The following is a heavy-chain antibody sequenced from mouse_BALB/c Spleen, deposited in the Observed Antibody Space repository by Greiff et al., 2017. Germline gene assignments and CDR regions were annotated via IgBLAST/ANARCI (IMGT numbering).Heavy chain of an antibody. CDR3: ARVYGNYGFDY. Sequence: VQLKESGPGLVAPSQSLSITCTVSGFSLTGYGVNWVRQPPGKGLEWLGMIWGDGSTDYNSALKSRLSISKDNSKSQVFLKMNSLQTDDTARYYCARVYGNYGFDYWGQGTTLTVSS. CDR2: IWGDGST. CDR1: GFSLTGYG. D-gene: IGHD2-10*02. J-gene: IGHJ2*01. V-gene: IGHV2-6-7*01.